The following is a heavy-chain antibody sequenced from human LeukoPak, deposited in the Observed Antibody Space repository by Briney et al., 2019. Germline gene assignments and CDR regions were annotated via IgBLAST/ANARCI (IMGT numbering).Heavy chain of an antibody. D-gene: IGHD5-24*01. CDR1: GGSISSYY. CDR3: ARGLLDGYTHPAAFDI. Sequence: SETLSLTCTVSGGSISSYYWSWIRQPPGKGLDCIGYIYYSGSTNYNPSLKSRVTISVDTSKNQFSLKLSSVTAADTAVYYCARGLLDGYTHPAAFDIWGQGTMVTVSS. V-gene: IGHV4-59*01. J-gene: IGHJ3*02. CDR2: IYYSGST.